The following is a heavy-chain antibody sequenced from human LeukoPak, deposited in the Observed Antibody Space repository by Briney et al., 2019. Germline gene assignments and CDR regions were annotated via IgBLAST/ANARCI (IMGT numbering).Heavy chain of an antibody. Sequence: TLSLTCAVSGGFISSSNWWSWVRQPPGKGLEWIGEIYQSGSTHYNPSLKSRVTISVDKSKNRFSLELGSVTAADTAVYYCARGSYYSESGSHFDYWGQGTLVTVSS. CDR1: GGFISSSNW. CDR3: ARGSYYSESGSHFDY. D-gene: IGHD3-10*01. J-gene: IGHJ4*02. V-gene: IGHV4-4*02. CDR2: IYQSGST.